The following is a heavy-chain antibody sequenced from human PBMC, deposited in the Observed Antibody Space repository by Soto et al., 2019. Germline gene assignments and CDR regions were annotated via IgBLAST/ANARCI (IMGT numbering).Heavy chain of an antibody. CDR2: IYYSGST. Sequence: QVQLQESGPGLVKPSQTLSLTCTVSGGSISSGDYYWSWIRQPPGKGLEWIGYIYYSGSTYYNPSLMRRXXIXVXXSKNQFSLKLSSVTAADTAVYYCARARAVEMAFDIWGQGTMVTVSS. CDR3: ARARAVEMAFDI. V-gene: IGHV4-30-4*01. CDR1: GGSISSGDYY. J-gene: IGHJ3*02. D-gene: IGHD2-15*01.